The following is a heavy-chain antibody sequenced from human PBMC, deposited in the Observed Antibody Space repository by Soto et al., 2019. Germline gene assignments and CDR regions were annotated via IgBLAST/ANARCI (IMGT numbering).Heavy chain of an antibody. V-gene: IGHV1-69*01. J-gene: IGHJ2*01. CDR1: GGTFSSYA. CDR3: AREYSSSAQYLYFYV. CDR2: IIPITGTV. Sequence: QVQLVQSGAEVKKPGSSVKVSCKVSGGTFSSYAIGWVRQAPGQGLEWMGGIIPITGTVNYAQNFQGRVTSTADESTTTVYMELSSLRSEDTAVYYCAREYSSSAQYLYFYVWGRGTLVTVSS. D-gene: IGHD6-6*01.